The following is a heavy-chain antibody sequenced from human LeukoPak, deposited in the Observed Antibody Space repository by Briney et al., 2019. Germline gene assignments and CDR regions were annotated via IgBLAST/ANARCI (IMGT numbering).Heavy chain of an antibody. V-gene: IGHV1-8*01. CDR3: VREVGGYCSGGSCTGPFDS. J-gene: IGHJ4*02. D-gene: IGHD2-15*01. CDR2: MNPNSGNT. CDR1: GDTFTSYN. Sequence: ASVRVSCKASGDTFTSYNMNWVRQATGQGLEWMGWMNPNSGNTGYAQKFRGRVTMSTNRPISTAYMELSSLGSEDTDVHCCVREVGGYCSGGSCTGPFDSWGQGTQVIVSS.